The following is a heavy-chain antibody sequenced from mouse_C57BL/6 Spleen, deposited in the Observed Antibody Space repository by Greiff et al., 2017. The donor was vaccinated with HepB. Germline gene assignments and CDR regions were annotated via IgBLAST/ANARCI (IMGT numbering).Heavy chain of an antibody. Sequence: QSGAELVRPGASVKMSCKASGYTFTSYNMHWVKQTPRQGLEWIGAIYPGSGDTSYNQKFKGKATLTVDKSSSTAYMQLSSLTSEDSAVYFCARFTTVVANWYFDVWGTGTTVTVSS. J-gene: IGHJ1*03. D-gene: IGHD1-1*01. CDR2: IYPGSGDT. V-gene: IGHV1-12*01. CDR3: ARFTTVVANWYFDV. CDR1: GYTFTSYN.